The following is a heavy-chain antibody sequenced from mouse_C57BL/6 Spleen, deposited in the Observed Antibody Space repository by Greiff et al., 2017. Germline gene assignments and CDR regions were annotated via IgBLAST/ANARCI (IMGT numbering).Heavy chain of an antibody. CDR3: ARSDGSSSWFAY. CDR2: INPGSGGT. Sequence: QVQLQQSGAELVRPGTSVKVSCKASGYAFTNYLIEWVKQRPGQGLEWIGVINPGSGGTNYNEKFKGKATLTAAKSSSTAYMQLSSLTSEDSAVYFCARSDGSSSWFAYWGQGTLVTVSA. J-gene: IGHJ3*01. V-gene: IGHV1-54*01. CDR1: GYAFTNYL. D-gene: IGHD1-1*01.